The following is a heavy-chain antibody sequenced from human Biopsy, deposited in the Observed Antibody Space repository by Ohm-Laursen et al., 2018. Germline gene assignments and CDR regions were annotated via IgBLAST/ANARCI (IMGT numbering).Heavy chain of an antibody. V-gene: IGHV3-7*01. CDR2: INKDGSVT. D-gene: IGHD2-8*01. Sequence: SLRLSCSASGFTFSQYWMTWVRQSPGKGLEWGANINKDGSVTNYLDSVKGRFAVSRDNAKNSAYLQMNSLRTEDTAIYYCARDSGGGDSINGWYDALDLWGRGTTVTVSS. CDR3: ARDSGGGDSINGWYDALDL. CDR1: GFTFSQYW. J-gene: IGHJ3*01.